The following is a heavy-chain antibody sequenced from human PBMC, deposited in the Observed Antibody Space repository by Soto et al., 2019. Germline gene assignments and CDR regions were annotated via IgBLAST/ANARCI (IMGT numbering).Heavy chain of an antibody. D-gene: IGHD5-12*01. Sequence: GGSLRLSCAASGFTFSSYGMHWVRQAPGKGLEWVAVIWYDGSNKYYADSVKGRFTISRDNSKNTLYLQMNSLRAEDTAVYYCAREGGYSGYDPLYYFDYWGQGTLVTVSS. J-gene: IGHJ4*02. CDR2: IWYDGSNK. V-gene: IGHV3-33*01. CDR1: GFTFSSYG. CDR3: AREGGYSGYDPLYYFDY.